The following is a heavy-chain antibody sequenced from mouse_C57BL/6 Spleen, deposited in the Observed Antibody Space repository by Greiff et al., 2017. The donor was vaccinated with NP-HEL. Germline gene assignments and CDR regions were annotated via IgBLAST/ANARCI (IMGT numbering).Heavy chain of an antibody. V-gene: IGHV1-61*01. Sequence: VQLQQPGAELVRPGSSVKLSCKASGYTFTSYWMDWVKQRPGQGLEWIGNIYPSDSETHYNQKFKDKATLTVDKSSSTAYMQLSRLTSEDSAVYYCARNYGSSHWYFDVWGTGTTVTVSS. J-gene: IGHJ1*03. CDR2: IYPSDSET. D-gene: IGHD1-1*01. CDR1: GYTFTSYW. CDR3: ARNYGSSHWYFDV.